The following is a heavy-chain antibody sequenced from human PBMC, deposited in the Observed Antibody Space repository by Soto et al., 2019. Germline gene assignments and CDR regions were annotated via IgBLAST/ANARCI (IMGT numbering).Heavy chain of an antibody. J-gene: IGHJ5*02. CDR1: GASIDGYS. CDR3: ARRGARAGTSWFDP. V-gene: IGHV4-30-2*06. D-gene: IGHD6-25*01. Sequence: QVQLQESGSGLVKPSDTLSLTCAVSGASIDGYSWSWIRQSPGKGPEWIAYIQDSGRTYYNPSLMSRVFMSLEKSKNQFSLNLTSVTAADTAMYYCARRGARAGTSWFDPWGQGTLVTVSS. CDR2: IQDSGRT.